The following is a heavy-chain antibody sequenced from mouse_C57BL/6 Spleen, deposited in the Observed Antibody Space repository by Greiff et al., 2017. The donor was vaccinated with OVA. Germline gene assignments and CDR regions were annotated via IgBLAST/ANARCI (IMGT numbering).Heavy chain of an antibody. D-gene: IGHD1-1*01. J-gene: IGHJ4*01. Sequence: VQLQQPGAELVRPGSSVQLSCKASGYTFTSYWMHWVKQRPIQGLEWIGNIDPSDSETHYNQKFKDKATLTVDKSSSTAYMQLSSLTSEDSAVYYCARSHYGSSYYYAMDYWGQGTSVTVSS. CDR2: IDPSDSET. CDR1: GYTFTSYW. CDR3: ARSHYGSSYYYAMDY. V-gene: IGHV1-52*01.